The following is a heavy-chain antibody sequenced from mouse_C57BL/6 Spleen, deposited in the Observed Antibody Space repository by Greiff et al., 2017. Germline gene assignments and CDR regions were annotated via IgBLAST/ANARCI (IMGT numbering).Heavy chain of an antibody. V-gene: IGHV1-64*01. CDR1: GYTFTSYW. D-gene: IGHD1-1*01. CDR3: ARYYYGSSYAMGY. CDR2: IHPNSGST. Sequence: QVQLQQPGAELVKPGASVKLSCKASGYTFTSYWMHWVKQRPGQGLEWIGMIHPNSGSTNYNEKFKSKATLTVDKSSSTAYMQLSSLTSEDTAVYYCARYYYGSSYAMGYWGQGTSVTVSS. J-gene: IGHJ4*01.